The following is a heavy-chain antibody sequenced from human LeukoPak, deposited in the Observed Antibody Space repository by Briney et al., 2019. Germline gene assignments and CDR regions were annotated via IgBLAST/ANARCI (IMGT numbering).Heavy chain of an antibody. J-gene: IGHJ5*02. CDR3: ARTGGSPPRGWFDP. D-gene: IGHD1-26*01. CDR1: GGSISSGGYY. CDR2: IYYSGST. Sequence: SETLSLTCTVSGGSISSGGYYWSWIRQHPGKGLEWIGYIYYSGSTYYNPSLKSRVTISVDTSKNQFSLKLSSVTAADTAVYCCARTGGSPPRGWFDPWGQGTLVTVSS. V-gene: IGHV4-31*03.